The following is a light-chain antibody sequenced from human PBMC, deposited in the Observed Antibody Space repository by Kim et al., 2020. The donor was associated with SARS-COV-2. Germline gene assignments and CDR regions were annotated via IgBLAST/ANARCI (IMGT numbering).Light chain of an antibody. Sequence: SPGERATLSCRASQSVSSNLAWYQLKPGQAPRLLIYGASTRATGIPARFSGSGSGTEFTLTISSLQSEDFAVYYCQQYNNWPPLTFGQGTKVDIK. CDR2: GAS. J-gene: IGKJ1*01. CDR3: QQYNNWPPLT. V-gene: IGKV3-15*01. CDR1: QSVSSN.